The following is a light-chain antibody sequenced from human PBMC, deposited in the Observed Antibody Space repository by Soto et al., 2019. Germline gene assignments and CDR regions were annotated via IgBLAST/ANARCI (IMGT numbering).Light chain of an antibody. V-gene: IGLV2-8*01. Sequence: QSVLTQPPSASGSPGQSVTISCTGTSGDVGGYNYVSWYQQHPGKAPKLMIFEVSERPSGVPDRFSASKSGNTASLTVFWLQAEDEADYYCSSYAGSNNYVFGTGTKVTVL. CDR2: EVS. J-gene: IGLJ1*01. CDR1: SGDVGGYNY. CDR3: SSYAGSNNYV.